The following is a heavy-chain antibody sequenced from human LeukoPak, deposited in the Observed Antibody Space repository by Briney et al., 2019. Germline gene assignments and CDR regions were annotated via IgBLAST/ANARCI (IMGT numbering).Heavy chain of an antibody. CDR3: ARVQTTVTTLDY. J-gene: IGHJ4*02. V-gene: IGHV3-48*03. D-gene: IGHD4-17*01. CDR1: GVTFSSYE. CDR2: ISSNGSNR. Sequence: WGTLRLSCAASGVTFSSYEMNWVRKPPGQGLELVSYISSNGSNRYYADSVKGRFTISTDNAKNSLYLQMNSLRAEDTAVCYCARVQTTVTTLDYWGQGTRVTVSS.